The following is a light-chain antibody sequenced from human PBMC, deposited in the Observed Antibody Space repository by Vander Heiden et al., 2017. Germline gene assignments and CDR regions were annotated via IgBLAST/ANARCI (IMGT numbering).Light chain of an antibody. Sequence: DIQMTQSPSSLSASVGDRVTITCRASQSISSYLNWYQQKPGKAPKLLIYATSSLQSGVPSRFRGSGSGTDFTLTISRLQLEDFATYYCHQRDSTPLTFGGGTKVEIK. CDR2: ATS. CDR1: QSISSY. CDR3: HQRDSTPLT. V-gene: IGKV1-39*01. J-gene: IGKJ4*01.